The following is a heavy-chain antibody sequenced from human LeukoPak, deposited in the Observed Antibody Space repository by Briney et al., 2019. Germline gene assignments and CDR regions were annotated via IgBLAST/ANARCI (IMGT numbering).Heavy chain of an antibody. J-gene: IGHJ4*02. V-gene: IGHV3-30*18. CDR1: GFTFSSYG. Sequence: GGSLRLPCAASGFTFSSYGMHWVRQAPGKGLEWVAVISYDGSNKYYADSVKGRFTISRDNSKNTLYLQMNSLRAEDTAVYYCAKLGALAAAGSPATFHDYWGQGTLVTVSS. CDR2: ISYDGSNK. D-gene: IGHD6-13*01. CDR3: AKLGALAAAGSPATFHDY.